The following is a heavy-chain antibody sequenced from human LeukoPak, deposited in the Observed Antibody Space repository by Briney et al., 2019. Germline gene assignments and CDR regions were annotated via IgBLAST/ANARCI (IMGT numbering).Heavy chain of an antibody. Sequence: SETLSLTCTVSGGSISSSSYYWGWIRQPPGKGLEWIGSIHYSGSSYYNPSLKSRVTISLDTSKNQFSLKLNSVTAADTAVYCCVCQQLVPLFDYWGQGTLVTVSS. V-gene: IGHV4-39*01. D-gene: IGHD6-13*01. J-gene: IGHJ4*02. CDR3: VCQQLVPLFDY. CDR1: GGSISSSSYY. CDR2: IHYSGSS.